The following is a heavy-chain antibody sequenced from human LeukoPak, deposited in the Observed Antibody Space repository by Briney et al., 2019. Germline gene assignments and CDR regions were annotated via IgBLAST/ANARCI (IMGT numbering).Heavy chain of an antibody. CDR3: AKDRPGDSSGHYHTLDY. Sequence: ASVKVSCKASGGTFSSYAISWVRQAPGQGLEWMGGIIPIFGTANYAQKFQGRVTITADESTSTAYMELSSLRSEDTAVYYCAKDRPGDSSGHYHTLDYWGQGTLVPVSS. V-gene: IGHV1-69*13. J-gene: IGHJ4*02. CDR1: GGTFSSYA. CDR2: IIPIFGTA. D-gene: IGHD3-22*01.